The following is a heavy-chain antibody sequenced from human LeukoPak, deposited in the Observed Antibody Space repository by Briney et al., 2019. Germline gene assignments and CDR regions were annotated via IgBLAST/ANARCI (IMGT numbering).Heavy chain of an antibody. CDR2: ISGIVSGT. Sequence: PGGSLRLSCAATGFAFSNSVMTWLRQGPGKGLEWVSGISGIVSGTYYADSVKGRFTISRDNSKNTLYLQMNSLRAEDTAVYYCAKHYYDSSGYFYCFDYWGQGTLVTVSS. J-gene: IGHJ4*02. D-gene: IGHD3-22*01. CDR3: AKHYYDSSGYFYCFDY. V-gene: IGHV3-23*01. CDR1: GFAFSNSV.